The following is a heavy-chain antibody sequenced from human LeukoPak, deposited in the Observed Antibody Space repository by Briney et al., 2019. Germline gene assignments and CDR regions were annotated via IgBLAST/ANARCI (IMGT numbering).Heavy chain of an antibody. Sequence: GGSLRLSCAASGFTFSSYAMSWVRQAPGKGLEWASAIGGSGGSTYYADSVKGRFTISRDNSKNTLYLQMNSLRAEDTAVYYCAKDKVMYISSWYWWGQGTLVTVSS. J-gene: IGHJ4*02. CDR1: GFTFSSYA. CDR2: IGGSGGST. D-gene: IGHD6-13*01. CDR3: AKDKVMYISSWYW. V-gene: IGHV3-23*01.